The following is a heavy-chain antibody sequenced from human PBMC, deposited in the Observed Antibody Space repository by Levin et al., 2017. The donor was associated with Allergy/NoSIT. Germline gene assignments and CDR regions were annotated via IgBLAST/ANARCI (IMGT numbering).Heavy chain of an antibody. D-gene: IGHD2-21*01. CDR1: GFTFSNAW. V-gene: IGHV3-15*01. CDR3: TLVNPPRWWFDP. CDR2: IKSKTDGGTT. J-gene: IGHJ5*02. Sequence: GGSLRLSCAASGFTFSNAWMSWVRQAPGKGLEWVGRIKSKTDGGTTDYAAPVKGRFTISRDDSKNTLYLQMKSLKTEDTAVYYCTLVNPPRWWFDPWGQGTLVTVSS.